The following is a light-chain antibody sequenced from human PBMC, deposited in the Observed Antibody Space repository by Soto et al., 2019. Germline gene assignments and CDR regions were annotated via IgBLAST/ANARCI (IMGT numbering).Light chain of an antibody. CDR1: SSDVGGYNY. Sequence: QSALTQPPSASGSPGQSVTISCTGTSSDVGGYNYVSWYQQHPGKAPKVMIYDVNKRPSGVPYRFSGTKSGNTASLTVSGLQDEDEAYYYCSSHAGSDNPFVFGTGTKLTVL. CDR2: DVN. V-gene: IGLV2-8*01. CDR3: SSHAGSDNPFV. J-gene: IGLJ1*01.